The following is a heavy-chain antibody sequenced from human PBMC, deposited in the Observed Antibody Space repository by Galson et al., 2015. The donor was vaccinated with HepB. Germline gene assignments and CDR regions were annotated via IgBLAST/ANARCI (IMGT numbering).Heavy chain of an antibody. Sequence: SLRLSCAASGFTFSSYAMSWVRQAPGKGLEWVSAISGSGGSTYYADSVKGRFTISRDNSKNTLYLQMNSLRAEDTAVYYCAKESSDVWSTVTSSEYYFDYWGQGTLVTVSS. V-gene: IGHV3-23*01. CDR2: ISGSGGST. CDR1: GFTFSSYA. J-gene: IGHJ4*02. CDR3: AKESSDVWSTVTSSEYYFDY. D-gene: IGHD4-17*01.